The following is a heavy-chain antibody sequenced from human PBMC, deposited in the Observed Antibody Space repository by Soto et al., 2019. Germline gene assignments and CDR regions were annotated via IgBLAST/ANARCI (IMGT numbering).Heavy chain of an antibody. J-gene: IGHJ6*02. CDR3: AILAGIAARPDYYYYGMDV. Sequence: SVKVSCKASGGTFSSYAISWVRQAPGQGLEWMGGIIPIFGTANYAQKFQGRVTITADKSTSTAYMELSSLRSEDTAVYYCAILAGIAARPDYYYYGMDVWGQGTTVTVSS. V-gene: IGHV1-69*06. CDR1: GGTFSSYA. D-gene: IGHD6-6*01. CDR2: IIPIFGTA.